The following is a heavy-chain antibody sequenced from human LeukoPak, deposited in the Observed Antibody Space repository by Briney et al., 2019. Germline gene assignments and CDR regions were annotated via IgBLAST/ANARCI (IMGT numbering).Heavy chain of an antibody. CDR2: IAYDGSDK. V-gene: IGHV3-30-3*01. CDR3: ARVAFDWSEPFDY. Sequence: GGSLRRSCAASGFIFSSYTMNWVRQAPGKGLEWVAIIAYDGSDKYYADSVKGRFTISRDNSKNTLYLQMNSLRPEDTAVYYCARVAFDWSEPFDYWGQGTLVTVSS. D-gene: IGHD3-9*01. J-gene: IGHJ4*02. CDR1: GFIFSSYT.